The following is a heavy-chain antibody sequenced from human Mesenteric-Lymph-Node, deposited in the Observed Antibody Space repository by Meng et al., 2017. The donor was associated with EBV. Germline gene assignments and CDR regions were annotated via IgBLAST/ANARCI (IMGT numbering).Heavy chain of an antibody. D-gene: IGHD3-10*01. V-gene: IGHV4-4*02. Sequence: VQLTQSCLGLVKPSGTLSLTCAVSGSSISSSNWWSWVRQSPGKGLEWIGEIYHSGSTNYNPSLKSRVTISVDKSKNQFSLKLSPVTAADTAVYYCARDLSGSRNRLFDYWGQGTLVTVSS. CDR1: GSSISSSNW. J-gene: IGHJ4*02. CDR2: IYHSGST. CDR3: ARDLSGSRNRLFDY.